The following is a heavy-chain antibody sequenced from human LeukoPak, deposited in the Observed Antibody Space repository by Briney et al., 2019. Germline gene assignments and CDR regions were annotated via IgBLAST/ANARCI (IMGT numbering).Heavy chain of an antibody. CDR3: ARGGVVEQRQPLDV. J-gene: IGHJ6*04. Sequence: GGSLRLSCAASGFTFSSYTMNWVRQAPGKGLEWVSSITSSSSHIYYADSVKGRFTISRDNAKNSLFLQMNSLRAEDTAVYYCARGGVVEQRQPLDVWGKGTTVTVSS. CDR2: ITSSSSHI. D-gene: IGHD2-2*01. CDR1: GFTFSSYT. V-gene: IGHV3-21*04.